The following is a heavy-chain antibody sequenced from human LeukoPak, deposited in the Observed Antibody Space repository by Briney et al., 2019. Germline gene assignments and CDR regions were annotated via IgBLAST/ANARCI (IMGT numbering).Heavy chain of an antibody. CDR1: GYTFTSYA. Sequence: ASVKVSCKASGYTFTSYAMHWVRQAPGQRLEWMGWINAGNGNTKYSQKFQGRVTITRDTSASTAYMELSSLRSEDTAVYYCARERVAAAGGDDAFDIWGQGTMVTVSS. D-gene: IGHD6-13*01. CDR3: ARERVAAAGGDDAFDI. CDR2: INAGNGNT. V-gene: IGHV1-3*01. J-gene: IGHJ3*02.